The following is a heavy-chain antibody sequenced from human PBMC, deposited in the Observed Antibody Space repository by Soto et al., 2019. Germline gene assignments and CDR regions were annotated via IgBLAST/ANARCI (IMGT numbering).Heavy chain of an antibody. CDR1: GGSFSGYY. J-gene: IGHJ6*02. CDR3: ERGLEQWLVYGMDV. CDR2: INHSGST. Sequence: SETLSLTCAVYGGSFSGYYWSWIRQPPGKGLEWIGEINHSGSTNYNPSLKSRVTISVDTSKNQFSLKLSSVTAADTAVYYCERGLEQWLVYGMDVWGQGTTVNVSS. V-gene: IGHV4-34*01. D-gene: IGHD6-19*01.